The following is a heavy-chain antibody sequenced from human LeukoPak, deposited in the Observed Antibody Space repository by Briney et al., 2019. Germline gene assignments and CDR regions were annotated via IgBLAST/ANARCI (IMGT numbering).Heavy chain of an antibody. Sequence: ASVKVPCKASGYTFTGYYMHWVRQAPGQGLEWMGRINPNSGGTNYAQKFQGRVTMTRDTSISTAYMELSRLRSDDTAVYYCARDRSPHDFWSGYYTGGSGMDVWGQGTTVTVSS. CDR1: GYTFTGYY. J-gene: IGHJ6*02. CDR3: ARDRSPHDFWSGYYTGGSGMDV. CDR2: INPNSGGT. D-gene: IGHD3-3*01. V-gene: IGHV1-2*06.